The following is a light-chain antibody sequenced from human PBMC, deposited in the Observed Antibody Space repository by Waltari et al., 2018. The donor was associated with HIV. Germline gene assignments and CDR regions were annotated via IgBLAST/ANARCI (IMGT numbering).Light chain of an antibody. CDR1: TGAVTSGIY. V-gene: IGLV7-43*01. Sequence: QTVVTQEPSLTVSQGGKVTLTCASSTGAVTSGIYPNWFQQKPGQAPRALIYSTSNKTTGTPARFSGSLLGGKAALTLSGVQPEDEAEYYCLLYYGGAQRYVFGTGTKVTVL. J-gene: IGLJ1*01. CDR2: STS. CDR3: LLYYGGAQRYV.